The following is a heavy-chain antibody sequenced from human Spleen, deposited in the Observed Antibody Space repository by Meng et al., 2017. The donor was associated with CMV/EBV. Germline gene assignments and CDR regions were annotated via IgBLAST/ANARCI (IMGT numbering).Heavy chain of an antibody. V-gene: IGHV1-2*02. CDR2: ISANSGGT. Sequence: KAYGYTFTGYYIHWVRQAPGQGLEWMGWISANSGGTNYAQNFQGRVTMTGDTSISTVYMELSRLRSDDTAVYYCATVAAAGTWWFDPWGQGTLVTVSS. CDR3: ATVAAAGTWWFDP. D-gene: IGHD6-13*01. J-gene: IGHJ5*02. CDR1: GYTFTGYY.